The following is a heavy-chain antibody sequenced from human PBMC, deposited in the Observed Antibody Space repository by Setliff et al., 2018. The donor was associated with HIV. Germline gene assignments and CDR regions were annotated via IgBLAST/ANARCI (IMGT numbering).Heavy chain of an antibody. CDR2: IIPIFCTA. CDR1: GGIFSNYA. D-gene: IGHD3-16*01. Sequence: SVKVSCKASGGIFSNYAINWVRQAPGQGLEWVGGIIPIFCTATYAQKFQGRVTITADESTSTAYMELSSPRSADTAVYYCARGDMIAFGGIGPFDYWGQETLVTVSS. J-gene: IGHJ4*02. CDR3: ARGDMIAFGGIGPFDY. V-gene: IGHV1-69*13.